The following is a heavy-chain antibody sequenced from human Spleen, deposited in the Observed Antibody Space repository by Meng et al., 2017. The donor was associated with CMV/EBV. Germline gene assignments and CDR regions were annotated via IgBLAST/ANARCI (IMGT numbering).Heavy chain of an antibody. CDR2: ISSSSSFI. D-gene: IGHD3-16*02. CDR1: GFTFSVYS. V-gene: IGHV3-21*01. CDR3: ARGWDQRPVGELSFS. Sequence: GESLKISCAASGFTFSVYSMNWVRQAPGKGLEWVASISSSSSFIYYADSVRGRFTISRDNAKNSLYLQMNSLRAEDTAVYYCARGWDQRPVGELSFSWGQGTLVTVSS. J-gene: IGHJ4*02.